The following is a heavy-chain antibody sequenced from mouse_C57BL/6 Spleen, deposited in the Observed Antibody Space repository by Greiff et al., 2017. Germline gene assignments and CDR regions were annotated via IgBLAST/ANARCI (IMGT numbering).Heavy chain of an antibody. D-gene: IGHD3-1*01. J-gene: IGHJ3*01. V-gene: IGHV1-26*01. CDR1: GYTFTDYY. Sequence: EVQLQQSGPELVKPGASVKISCKASGYTFTDYYMNWVKQSHGKSLEWIGDINPNNGGTSYNQKFKGKATLTVDKSSSTAYMELRSLTSEDSAVYYCARWACPAWFAYWGQGTLVTVSA. CDR2: INPNNGGT. CDR3: ARWACPAWFAY.